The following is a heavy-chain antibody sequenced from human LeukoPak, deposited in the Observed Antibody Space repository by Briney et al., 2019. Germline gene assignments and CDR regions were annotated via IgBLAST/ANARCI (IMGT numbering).Heavy chain of an antibody. D-gene: IGHD4-17*01. Sequence: GESLKISCKGSGYSFTNYWISWVRQMPGKGLEWMGRIDPSDSYTKYSPSFEGHVTISVDKSISTAFLQWNSLKASDSAMYYCATGASKVTTDFANYWGQGTQVAVSS. J-gene: IGHJ4*02. CDR1: GYSFTNYW. V-gene: IGHV5-10-1*01. CDR3: ATGASKVTTDFANY. CDR2: IDPSDSYT.